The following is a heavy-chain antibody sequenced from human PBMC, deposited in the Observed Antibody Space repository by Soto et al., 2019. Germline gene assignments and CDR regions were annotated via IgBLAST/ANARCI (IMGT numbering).Heavy chain of an antibody. Sequence: QLVQSGAEVKRPGASAKLSCKASGNTFISYYMHWMRQAPGQGLEWMGVINPSGGNTAYAQTFQGRVIMTRDPSTSPVYMGLSSPKSEDTAVYFCARGGKTGTPVDFFHFWGEGALLTVSS. J-gene: IGHJ4*03. V-gene: IGHV1-46*01. CDR3: ARGGKTGTPVDFFHF. D-gene: IGHD1-1*01. CDR1: GNTFISYY. CDR2: INPSGGNT.